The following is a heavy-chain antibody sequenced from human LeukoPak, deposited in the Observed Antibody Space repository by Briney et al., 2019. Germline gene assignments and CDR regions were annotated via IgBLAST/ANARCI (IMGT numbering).Heavy chain of an antibody. CDR1: GGSISSGGYY. CDR2: VHNTGGT. D-gene: IGHD1-26*01. V-gene: IGHV4-61*08. Sequence: KSSETLSLTCTVSGGSISSGGYYWTWIRQSPGKGLEWIGYVHNTGGTNYNPSLKSRVTIAVDTSKNQFSLKLSSVVAADTAVYYCARGSGIVGAYFYYYGMDVWGQGTTVTVSS. CDR3: ARGSGIVGAYFYYYGMDV. J-gene: IGHJ6*02.